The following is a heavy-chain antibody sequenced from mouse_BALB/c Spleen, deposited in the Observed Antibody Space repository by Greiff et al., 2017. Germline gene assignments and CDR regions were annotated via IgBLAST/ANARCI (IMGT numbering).Heavy chain of an antibody. CDR3: ARNNGSSLAWFAY. Sequence: QVQLKESGTVLARPGASVKMSCKASGYSFTSYWMHWVKQRPGQGLEWIGWIYPGDGSTKYNEKFKGKTTLTADKSSSTAYMLLSSLTSEDSAIYFCARNNGSSLAWFAYWGQGTLVTVSA. J-gene: IGHJ3*01. CDR2: IYPGDGST. CDR1: GYSFTSYW. V-gene: IGHV1S56*01. D-gene: IGHD1-1*01.